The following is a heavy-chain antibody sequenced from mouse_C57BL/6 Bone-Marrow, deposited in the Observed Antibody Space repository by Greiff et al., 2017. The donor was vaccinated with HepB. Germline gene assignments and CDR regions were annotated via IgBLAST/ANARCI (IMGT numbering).Heavy chain of an antibody. J-gene: IGHJ2*01. D-gene: IGHD1-1*01. Sequence: DVQLQESGPGLVKPSQSLSLTCSVTGYSITSGYYWNWIRQFPGNKLEWMGYISYDGSNNYNPSLKNRISITRDTSKNQFFLKLNSVTTEDTATYYCARGFITTVVAHFDYWGKGTTLTVSS. CDR3: ARGFITTVVAHFDY. V-gene: IGHV3-6*01. CDR2: ISYDGSN. CDR1: GYSITSGYY.